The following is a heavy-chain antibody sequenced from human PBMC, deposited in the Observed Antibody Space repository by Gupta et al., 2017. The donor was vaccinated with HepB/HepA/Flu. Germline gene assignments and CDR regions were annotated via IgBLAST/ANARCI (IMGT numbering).Heavy chain of an antibody. CDR2: MSGSGGST. J-gene: IGHJ3*02. Sequence: EVQLLASGGGLVQPGGSLRLSCAASGFTFSSYAMSWVRQAPGKGLEWVAAMSGSGGSTYYADSGKGRVTISRDNSKNTLDLQMNSLRAEDTAVYYCAKQGLYSYGVPRGYAFDIWCQGTMVTVSS. D-gene: IGHD5-18*01. CDR3: AKQGLYSYGVPRGYAFDI. V-gene: IGHV3-23*01. CDR1: GFTFSSYA.